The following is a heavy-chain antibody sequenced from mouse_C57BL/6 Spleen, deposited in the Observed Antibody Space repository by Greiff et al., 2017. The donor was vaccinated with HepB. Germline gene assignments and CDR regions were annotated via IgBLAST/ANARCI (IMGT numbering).Heavy chain of an antibody. J-gene: IGHJ2*01. CDR1: GYTFTSYG. CDR2: IYPRSGNT. CDR3: ARSITTVVPDYFDY. V-gene: IGHV1-81*01. Sequence: QVQLQQSGAELARPGASVKLSCQASGYTFTSYGISWVKQRTGQGLEWIGEIYPRSGNTYYNEKFKGKATLTADKYSSTAYMELRSLTSEDSAVYFCARSITTVVPDYFDYWGQGTTLTVSS. D-gene: IGHD1-1*01.